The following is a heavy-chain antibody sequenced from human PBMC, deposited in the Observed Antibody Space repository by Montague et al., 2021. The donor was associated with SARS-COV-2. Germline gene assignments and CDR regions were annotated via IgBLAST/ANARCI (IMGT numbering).Heavy chain of an antibody. J-gene: IGHJ6*02. CDR1: GGSISGYY. CDR3: ARLLRSCTNGVCRTYHYYAMDV. Sequence: SETLSLTCSVSGGSISGYYWSWLRQPPGKGLEWIGDIYYSGSTKYNPSLKSQVTISVDRSKNQFSLNLNSVTAADTAVYFCARLLRSCTNGVCRTYHYYAMDVWGQGSTVTVSS. CDR2: IYYSGST. V-gene: IGHV4-59*01. D-gene: IGHD2-8*01.